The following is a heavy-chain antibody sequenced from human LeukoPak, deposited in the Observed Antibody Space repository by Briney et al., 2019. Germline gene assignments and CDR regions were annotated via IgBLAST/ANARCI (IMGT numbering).Heavy chain of an antibody. Sequence: MSSETLSLTCTVSGGSISSSSYYWGWIRQPPGKGLEWIGSIYYSGSTYYNPSLKSRVTISVDTSKNQFSLKLSSVTAADTAVYYCARGHSWFDPWGQGTLVTVSS. CDR3: ARGHSWFDP. J-gene: IGHJ5*02. CDR1: GGSISSSSYY. V-gene: IGHV4-39*01. CDR2: IYYSGST.